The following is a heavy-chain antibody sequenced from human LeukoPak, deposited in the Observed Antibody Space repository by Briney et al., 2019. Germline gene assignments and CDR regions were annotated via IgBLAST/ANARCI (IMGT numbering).Heavy chain of an antibody. V-gene: IGHV4-30-2*01. Sequence: SETLSLTCTVSGGSISSGGYYWSWIRQPPGKGLEWIGYIYHSGSTYYNPSLKSRVTISVDTSKNQFSLKLSSVTAADTAVYYCARDIPIHNYDFWSGPHLWGQGTLVTVSS. CDR3: ARDIPIHNYDFWSGPHL. J-gene: IGHJ5*02. CDR1: GGSISSGGYY. CDR2: IYHSGST. D-gene: IGHD3-3*01.